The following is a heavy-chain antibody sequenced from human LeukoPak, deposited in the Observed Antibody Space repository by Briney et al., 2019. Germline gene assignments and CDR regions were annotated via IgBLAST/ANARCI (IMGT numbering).Heavy chain of an antibody. CDR1: GFTFSSYA. J-gene: IGHJ4*02. Sequence: GGSLRLSCAASGFTFSSYAISWVRQAPGKGLEWVSAISGSGGSTYYADSVKGRFTISRDNSKNTLYLQMNSLRAEDTGVYYCAKDTYYYDSSGYRHFDYWGQGTLVTVSS. CDR3: AKDTYYYDSSGYRHFDY. CDR2: ISGSGGST. D-gene: IGHD3-22*01. V-gene: IGHV3-23*01.